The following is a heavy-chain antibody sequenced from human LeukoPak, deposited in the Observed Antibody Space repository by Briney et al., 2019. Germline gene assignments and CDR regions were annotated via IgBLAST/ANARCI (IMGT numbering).Heavy chain of an antibody. V-gene: IGHV3-23*01. CDR2: LSRGGETT. D-gene: IGHD2-21*01. CDR1: GFNFNIFA. Sequence: GGSLRLSWSGTGFNFNIFAIHWVRQAPGKGLEWVSGLSRGGETTNYADSVKGRFSISRDFSKKMVFLQMNSLKSEDTAVYYCAKEQLIRSCGVAVYTEGYDFHYWGQGTPVTVSS. J-gene: IGHJ4*02. CDR3: AKEQLIRSCGVAVYTEGYDFHY.